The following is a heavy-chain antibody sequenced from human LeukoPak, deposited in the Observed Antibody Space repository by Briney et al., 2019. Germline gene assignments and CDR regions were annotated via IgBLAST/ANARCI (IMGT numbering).Heavy chain of an antibody. Sequence: GGSLRLSCAASGFTFSSYGMHWVRQAPGKGLEWVSYISSSGSTIYYADSVKGRFTISRDNAKNSLYLQMNSLRAEDTAVYYCARDPLIYYYYMDVWGKGTTVTISS. CDR3: ARDPLIYYYYMDV. V-gene: IGHV3-48*04. J-gene: IGHJ6*03. CDR1: GFTFSSYG. CDR2: ISSSGSTI.